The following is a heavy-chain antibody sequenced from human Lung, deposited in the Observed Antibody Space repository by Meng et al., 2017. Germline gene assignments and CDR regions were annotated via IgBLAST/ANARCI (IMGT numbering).Heavy chain of an antibody. J-gene: IGHJ4*02. D-gene: IGHD2-15*01. CDR1: GFTFSSYS. Sequence: EVQLVESGGGLVKPGGSLRLSCAASGFTFSSYSMKWVRQAPGKGLEWVSSISSSSAYADSVKGRFTISRDNAKNSLYLQMNSLRAEDTAVYYCARGRVVVAATPSDYWGQGTLVTVSS. CDR2: ISSSSA. CDR3: ARGRVVVAATPSDY. V-gene: IGHV3-21*01.